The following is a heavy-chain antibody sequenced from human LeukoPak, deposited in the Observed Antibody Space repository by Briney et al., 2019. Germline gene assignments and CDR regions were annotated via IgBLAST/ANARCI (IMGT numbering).Heavy chain of an antibody. Sequence: SVKVSCKASGGTFSSYAISWVRQAPGQGLEWMGGIIPIFGTANYAQKFQGRVTITADESTSTAYMELSSLRSEDTAVYYCASEPEPYYYYMDVWGKGTTVTVSS. CDR3: ASEPEPYYYYMDV. CDR1: GGTFSSYA. CDR2: IIPIFGTA. J-gene: IGHJ6*03. V-gene: IGHV1-69*13.